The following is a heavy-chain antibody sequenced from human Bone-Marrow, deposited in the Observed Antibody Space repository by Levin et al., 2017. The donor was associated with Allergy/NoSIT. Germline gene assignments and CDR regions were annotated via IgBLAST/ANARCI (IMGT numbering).Heavy chain of an antibody. D-gene: IGHD6-6*01. CDR2: IDWNGGNI. V-gene: IGHV3-20*01. Sequence: GGSLRLSCAASEFIFHDYGMSWVRQVPGKGLEWVSGIDWNGGNIGYVDSVKGRFTISRDNAKNSLYLQMNSLRAEDTALYHCVRGSSPEYYFDSWGQGTLVTVSS. J-gene: IGHJ4*02. CDR3: VRGSSPEYYFDS. CDR1: EFIFHDYG.